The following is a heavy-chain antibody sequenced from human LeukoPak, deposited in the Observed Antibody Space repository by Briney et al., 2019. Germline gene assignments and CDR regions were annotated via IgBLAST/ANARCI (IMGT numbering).Heavy chain of an antibody. V-gene: IGHV3-74*01. Sequence: GGSLRLSCAASGFTFSSYWMYWRRQAPGKGLVWVSRINGDGSGTNYADSVKGRFTISRDNAKNTLYLHMNSLRVEDTAVYYCARPTRGYDGLDYWGQGTLVTVSS. CDR2: INGDGSGT. CDR1: GFTFSSYW. D-gene: IGHD5-12*01. J-gene: IGHJ4*02. CDR3: ARPTRGYDGLDY.